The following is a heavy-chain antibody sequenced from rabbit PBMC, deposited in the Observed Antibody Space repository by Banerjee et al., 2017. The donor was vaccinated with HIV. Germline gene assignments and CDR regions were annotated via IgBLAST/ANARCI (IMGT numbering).Heavy chain of an antibody. V-gene: IGHV1S45*01. D-gene: IGHD6-1*01. Sequence: QEQLVESGGGLVKPEGSLTLTCTASGLDFSSSSWICWVRQAPGKGLEWIACIYVGSSGSTYYASWPKGRFTISKTSSTTVTLQMTSLTAADTATYFCARGGYAYGYAGYAYAMTRLDLWGPGTLVTVS. CDR3: ARGGYAYGYAGYAYAMTRLDL. J-gene: IGHJ6*01. CDR2: IYVGSSGST. CDR1: GLDFSSSSW.